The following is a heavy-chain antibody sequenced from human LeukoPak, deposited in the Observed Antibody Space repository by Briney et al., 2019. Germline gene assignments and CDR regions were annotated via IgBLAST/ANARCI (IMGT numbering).Heavy chain of an antibody. V-gene: IGHV3-33*01. Sequence: GRSLRLSCAASGFTFSSYGMHWVRQAPGKGLEWVAVIWYDGSNKYYADSVKGRFTISRDNSKNTLYLQMNSLRAEDTAVYYCARDSGSSSWYYFDYWGQGTLVTVSS. CDR1: GFTFSSYG. CDR2: IWYDGSNK. CDR3: ARDSGSSSWYYFDY. J-gene: IGHJ4*02. D-gene: IGHD6-13*01.